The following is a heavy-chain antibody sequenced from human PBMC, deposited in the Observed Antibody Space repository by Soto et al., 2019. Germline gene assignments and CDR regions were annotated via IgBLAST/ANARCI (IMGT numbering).Heavy chain of an antibody. V-gene: IGHV1-69*12. CDR3: ARHLGGNHYYYGMDV. CDR1: GGTFSSYA. J-gene: IGHJ6*02. D-gene: IGHD3-16*01. CDR2: IIPIFGTA. Sequence: QVQLVQSGAEVKKPGSSVKVSCKASGGTFSSYAISWVRQAPGQGLEWMGGIIPIFGTADYAQKFQGRVTITADDFTSTAHMELSSLRFEDTAVYYCARHLGGNHYYYGMDVWGQGTTVTVSS.